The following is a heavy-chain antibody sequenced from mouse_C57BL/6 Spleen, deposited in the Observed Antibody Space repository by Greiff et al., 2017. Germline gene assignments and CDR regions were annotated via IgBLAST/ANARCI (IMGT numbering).Heavy chain of an antibody. V-gene: IGHV1-55*01. CDR1: GYTFTSYW. CDR2: IYPGSGST. CDR3: AREGGLYYDYDGYAMDY. J-gene: IGHJ4*01. Sequence: VQLQQSGAELVKPGASVKMSCKASGYTFTSYWITWVKQRPGQGLEWIGDIYPGSGSTNYNEKFKSKATLTVDTSSSTAYMQLSSLTSEDSAVYDCAREGGLYYDYDGYAMDYWGQGTSVTVSS. D-gene: IGHD2-4*01.